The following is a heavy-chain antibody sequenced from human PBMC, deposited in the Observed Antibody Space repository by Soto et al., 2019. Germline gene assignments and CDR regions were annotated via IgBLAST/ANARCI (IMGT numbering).Heavy chain of an antibody. CDR1: GDSISSSNYY. CDR3: GRGEEGEVIPSGY. J-gene: IGHJ4*02. V-gene: IGHV4-39*01. Sequence: SETLSLTCTVSGDSISSSNYYWGWIRQPPGKGLEWIGSMYNGGSTYYNPSLKSRVTISVDTSKNQFSLELSSVTAADTAVYYGGRGEEGEVIPSGYGGRGPRATVPS. CDR2: MYNGGST. D-gene: IGHD3-16*02.